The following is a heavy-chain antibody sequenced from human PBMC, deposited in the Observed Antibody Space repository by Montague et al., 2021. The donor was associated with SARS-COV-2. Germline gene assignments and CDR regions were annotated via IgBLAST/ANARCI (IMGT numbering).Heavy chain of an antibody. J-gene: IGHJ4*02. Sequence: SLRLSCAASGFTFSSYAMSWVRQAPGKGLEWVSAISGSVGNTYXXXSXEGRFTISRDNSKDTLYVQMNRLRAEDTAVYYCAKDTGRRNYFDYWGQGTLVTVSS. D-gene: IGHD4-11*01. CDR1: GFTFSSYA. CDR3: AKDTGRRNYFDY. V-gene: IGHV3-23*01. CDR2: ISGSVGNT.